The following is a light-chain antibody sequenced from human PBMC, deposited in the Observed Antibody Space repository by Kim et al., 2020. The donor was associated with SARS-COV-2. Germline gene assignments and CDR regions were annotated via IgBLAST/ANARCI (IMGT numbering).Light chain of an antibody. CDR2: EDN. CDR1: SGSIASNY. J-gene: IGLJ3*02. Sequence: NFMLTQPHSVSESPGKTVTISCTRSSGSIASNYVQWYQQRPGSSPTTVIYEDNERPSGVPDRFSGSIDSSSNSASLTFSGLKAEDEADYYCQSYDSNLGVFGGGPQLTV. V-gene: IGLV6-57*01. CDR3: QSYDSNLGV.